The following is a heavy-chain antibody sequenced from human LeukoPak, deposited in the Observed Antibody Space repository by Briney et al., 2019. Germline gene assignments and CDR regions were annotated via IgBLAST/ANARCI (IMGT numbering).Heavy chain of an antibody. CDR3: ARGLAATGFDP. CDR1: GFTFSDHY. V-gene: IGHV3-72*01. J-gene: IGHJ5*02. CDR2: STSKAYSYST. Sequence: GGSLRLSCAASGFTFSDHYVDWVRQAPGKGLEWVGRSTSKAYSYSTYYAASVKGRFTISRDDSRNSLYLQMNSLKIEDTAVYYCARGLAATGFDPWGQGTLVTVSS. D-gene: IGHD6-13*01.